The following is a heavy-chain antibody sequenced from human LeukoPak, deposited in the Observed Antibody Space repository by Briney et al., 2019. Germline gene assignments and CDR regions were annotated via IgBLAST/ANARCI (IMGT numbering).Heavy chain of an antibody. J-gene: IGHJ5*02. CDR3: ARDHYYYDSSGQALVP. CDR2: INHSGST. CDR1: GGSFSGYY. V-gene: IGHV4-34*01. Sequence: SETLSLTCAVYGGSFSGYYWSWIRQPPGKGLEWIGEINHSGSTNYNPSLKSRVTISVDTSKSQFSLKLSSVTAADTAVYYCARDHYYYDSSGQALVPWGQGTLVTVSS. D-gene: IGHD3-22*01.